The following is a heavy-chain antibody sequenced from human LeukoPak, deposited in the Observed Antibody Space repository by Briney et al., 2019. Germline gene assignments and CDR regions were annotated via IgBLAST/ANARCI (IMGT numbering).Heavy chain of an antibody. J-gene: IGHJ4*02. V-gene: IGHV3-43*02. Sequence: GRSLRLSCAASGFSFDDYAMHWVRQAPGKGLGWVSLISGDGGSAYSADSVKGRFTISRDNSKNSLYLQMNSLRAEDTAVYYCAKDDYPPGYWGQGTLVTVSS. D-gene: IGHD4/OR15-4a*01. CDR2: ISGDGGSA. CDR3: AKDDYPPGY. CDR1: GFSFDDYA.